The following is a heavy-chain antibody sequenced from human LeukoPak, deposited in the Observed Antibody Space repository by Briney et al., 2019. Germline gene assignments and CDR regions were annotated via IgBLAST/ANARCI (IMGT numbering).Heavy chain of an antibody. CDR1: GGTFSSYT. J-gene: IGHJ4*02. D-gene: IGHD4-17*01. Sequence: SVKVSCKASGGTFSSYTISWVRQAPGQGLEWMGRIIPILGIANYAQKFQGRVTITADKSTSTACMELSSLRSEDTAVYYCARGGDDYGDFKFDYWGQGTLVTVSS. V-gene: IGHV1-69*02. CDR3: ARGGDDYGDFKFDY. CDR2: IIPILGIA.